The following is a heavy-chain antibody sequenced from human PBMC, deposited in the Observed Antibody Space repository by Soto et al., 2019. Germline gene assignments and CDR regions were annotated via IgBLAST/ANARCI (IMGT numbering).Heavy chain of an antibody. Sequence: QTLSLTCAISGDSVSSNTAAWNWIRSSPSRGLEWLGRTYYRSNWRHDYAVSVRSRITVNPDTSKNHFSLQLNSVTPDDTAVYYCARGVAGSGFDLWGQGTLVTV. D-gene: IGHD6-19*01. CDR2: TYYRSNWRH. J-gene: IGHJ4*02. CDR3: ARGVAGSGFDL. V-gene: IGHV6-1*01. CDR1: GDSVSSNTAA.